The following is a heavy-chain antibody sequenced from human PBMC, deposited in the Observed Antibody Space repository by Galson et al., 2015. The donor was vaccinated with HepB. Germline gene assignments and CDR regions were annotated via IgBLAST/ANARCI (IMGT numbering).Heavy chain of an antibody. CDR1: GFTFDDYG. Sequence: SLRLSCAASGFTFDDYGMSWVRQAPGKGLEWVSGINWNGGSTGYADSVKGRFTISRDNAKNSLYLQMNSLRAEDTALYHCARGGYCSGGSCYYMDVWGKGTTVTVSS. V-gene: IGHV3-20*01. CDR2: INWNGGST. J-gene: IGHJ6*03. CDR3: ARGGYCSGGSCYYMDV. D-gene: IGHD2-15*01.